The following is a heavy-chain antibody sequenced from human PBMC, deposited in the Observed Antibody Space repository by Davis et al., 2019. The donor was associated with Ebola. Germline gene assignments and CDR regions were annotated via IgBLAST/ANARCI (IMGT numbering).Heavy chain of an antibody. CDR2: FNPEDGES. V-gene: IGHV1-24*01. Sequence: AASVKVSCKASGYTFTGYYMHWVRQAPGIGLEWMGNFNPEDGESIYAQKFQGRVTMTEDTSTNTAYMELSSLRSEDTAVYYCAAGGLGGGFDIWGHGTMVTVSS. D-gene: IGHD2-15*01. J-gene: IGHJ3*02. CDR3: AAGGLGGGFDI. CDR1: GYTFTGYY.